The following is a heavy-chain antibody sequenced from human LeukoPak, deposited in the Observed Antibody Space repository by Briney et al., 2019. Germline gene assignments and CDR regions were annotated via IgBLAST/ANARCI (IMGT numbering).Heavy chain of an antibody. Sequence: PGGSLKLSCAAPGFSFSSYAMSWVRQAPGKGLGWVSSISGSGDNTYYAESVKGRFTISRDNSKNTLFLQMNSLRAEDTAVFYCAKRSGYTTGWFFDFWGQGTLVTVSP. CDR2: ISGSGDNT. J-gene: IGHJ4*02. CDR3: AKRSGYTTGWFFDF. CDR1: GFSFSSYA. D-gene: IGHD6-19*01. V-gene: IGHV3-23*01.